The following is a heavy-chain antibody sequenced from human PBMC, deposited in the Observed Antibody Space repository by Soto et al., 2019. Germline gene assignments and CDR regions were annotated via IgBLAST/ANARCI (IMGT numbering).Heavy chain of an antibody. CDR1: GFIFSDYG. CDR2: IFFDGCVN. D-gene: IGHD1-7*01. J-gene: IGHJ5*01. Sequence: PGGSLRLSCAASGFIFSDYGMHWARQAPGKGLEWVAVIFFDGCVNFYGDSMKGGFSNSRDNSKNMLFLQMNNPRAEDTAIYYCAREILGTFDSWGQGTLVTVSS. V-gene: IGHV3-33*01. CDR3: AREILGTFDS.